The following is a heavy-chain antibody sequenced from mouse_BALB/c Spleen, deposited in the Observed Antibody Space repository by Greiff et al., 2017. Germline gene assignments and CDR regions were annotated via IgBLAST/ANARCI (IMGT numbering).Heavy chain of an antibody. J-gene: IGHJ2*01. Sequence: VQGVESGAELVKPGASVKLSCKASGYTFTSYYMYWVKQRPGQGLEWIGEINPSNGGTNFNEKFKSKATLTVDKSSSTAYMQLSSLTSEDSAVYYCTRRGYGYYFDYWGQGTTLTVSS. D-gene: IGHD1-2*01. V-gene: IGHV1S81*02. CDR1: GYTFTSYY. CDR3: TRRGYGYYFDY. CDR2: INPSNGGT.